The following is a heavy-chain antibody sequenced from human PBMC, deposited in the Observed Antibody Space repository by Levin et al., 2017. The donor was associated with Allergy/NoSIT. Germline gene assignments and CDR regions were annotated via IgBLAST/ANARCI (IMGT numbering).Heavy chain of an antibody. V-gene: IGHV1-18*01. CDR2: ISTHNGNT. CDR3: ARFVVTPVSYFYVDV. D-gene: IGHD2-2*01. Sequence: ASVKVSCKASGYTFKNYGISWGRQAPGQGLEWMGWISTHNGNTNYAQSFQGRVTMTTDTSTSTADMELRSLISDDTAVYYCARFVVTPVSYFYVDVWGKGTTVTVSS. J-gene: IGHJ6*03. CDR1: GYTFKNYG.